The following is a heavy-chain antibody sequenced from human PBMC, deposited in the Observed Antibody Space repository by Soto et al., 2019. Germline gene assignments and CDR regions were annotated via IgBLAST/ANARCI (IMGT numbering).Heavy chain of an antibody. Sequence: QVQLQESGPGLVMPSQTLSLTCTVSGGSISSGGYYWSWIRQHPGKGLEWIGYIYYSGNTYYNPSLKSRVTISVDTSKNQFSLKLSSVTAADTAVHYCAREAAAGYYYYYGMDVWGQGTTVTVSS. J-gene: IGHJ6*02. CDR3: AREAAAGYYYYYGMDV. CDR2: IYYSGNT. CDR1: GGSISSGGYY. V-gene: IGHV4-31*03. D-gene: IGHD6-13*01.